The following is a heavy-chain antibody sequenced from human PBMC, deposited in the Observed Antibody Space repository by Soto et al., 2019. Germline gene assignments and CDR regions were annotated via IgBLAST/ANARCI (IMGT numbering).Heavy chain of an antibody. CDR3: VSVDTGSNWFDP. CDR2: VYFSGNT. CDR1: GGSIRSGGYY. D-gene: IGHD5-18*01. Sequence: QVQLQESGPGLVKPSQTLSLICTVSGGSIRSGGYYWGWIGQLPGKGLEWIGYVYFSGNTYYNPSLKCRVTISVDTSKNQFCLNLIAVTAADPAVYDCVSVDTGSNWFDPWGQGTLVTVSS. J-gene: IGHJ5*02. V-gene: IGHV4-31*03.